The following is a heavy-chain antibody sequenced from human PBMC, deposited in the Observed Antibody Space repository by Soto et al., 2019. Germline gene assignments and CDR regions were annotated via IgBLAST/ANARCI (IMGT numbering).Heavy chain of an antibody. CDR2: ISGSGGST. V-gene: IGHV3-23*01. CDR3: AKDWYYYDSSGSFGWFDP. J-gene: IGHJ5*02. Sequence: PGGSLRLSCASSGFTFSSYAMSLVRQAPGKGLEWVSAISGSGGSTYYADSVKGRFTISRDNSKNTLYLQMNSLRAEDTAVYYCAKDWYYYDSSGSFGWFDPWGQGTLVTVSS. CDR1: GFTFSSYA. D-gene: IGHD3-22*01.